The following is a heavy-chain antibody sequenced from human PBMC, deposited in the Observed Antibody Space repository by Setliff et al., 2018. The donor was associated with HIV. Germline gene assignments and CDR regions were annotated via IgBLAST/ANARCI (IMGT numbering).Heavy chain of an antibody. CDR1: GFAFSDYD. CDR2: IGTGGDT. J-gene: IGHJ6*02. D-gene: IGHD6-6*01. V-gene: IGHV3-13*01. CDR3: TRELNGHTSSHYYFGLDV. Sequence: GGSLRLSCATSGFAFSDYDFHWVRQVTGEGLECVSAIGTGGDTYYADSVKGRFTISRENAKNSLYLQMNNVRAGYTAVYYCTRELNGHTSSHYYFGLDVWGQGTTVTVSS.